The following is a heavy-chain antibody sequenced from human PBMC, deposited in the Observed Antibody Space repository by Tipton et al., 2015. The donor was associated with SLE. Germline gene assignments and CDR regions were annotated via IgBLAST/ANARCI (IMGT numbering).Heavy chain of an antibody. CDR2: MNHSGST. J-gene: IGHJ6*02. Sequence: TLSLTCAVYGGSFSGYYWSWIRQHPGKGLEWIGEMNHSGSTNYNPSLKSRVTISLDTSKNLFSLKLSSVTAADTAVYYCAREGPEYYYDSSGRGLDVWGQGTTVTVSS. CDR3: AREGPEYYYDSSGRGLDV. V-gene: IGHV4-34*01. D-gene: IGHD3-22*01. CDR1: GGSFSGYY.